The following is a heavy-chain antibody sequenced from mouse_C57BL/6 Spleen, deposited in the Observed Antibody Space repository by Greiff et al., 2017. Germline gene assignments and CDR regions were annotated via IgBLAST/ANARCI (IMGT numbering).Heavy chain of an antibody. J-gene: IGHJ3*01. CDR3: TSFITTVVAPFAY. V-gene: IGHV14-4*01. CDR2: IDPENGDT. Sequence: EVQLQQSGAELARPGASVKLSCKASGYTFTSYGISWVKQRPEQGLEWIGWIDPENGDTEYASKFQGKATITADTSSNTAYLQLSSLTSEDTAVYYCTSFITTVVAPFAYGGQGTLVTVSA. CDR1: GYTFTSYG. D-gene: IGHD1-1*01.